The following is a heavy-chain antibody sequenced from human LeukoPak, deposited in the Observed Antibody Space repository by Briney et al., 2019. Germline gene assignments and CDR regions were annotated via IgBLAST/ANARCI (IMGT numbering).Heavy chain of an antibody. V-gene: IGHV3-48*03. D-gene: IGHD5-24*01. Sequence: GGSLRLSCAASGFTFSTYEMKWVRQAPGKGLEWVSYISSSGSTIYYADSVKGRFTISRDNAKNSLYLQMNSLRAEDTAVYYCARGRRDGYNFYYYYYMDVWGKGTTVTVSS. CDR2: ISSSGSTI. CDR1: GFTFSTYE. CDR3: ARGRRDGYNFYYYYYMDV. J-gene: IGHJ6*03.